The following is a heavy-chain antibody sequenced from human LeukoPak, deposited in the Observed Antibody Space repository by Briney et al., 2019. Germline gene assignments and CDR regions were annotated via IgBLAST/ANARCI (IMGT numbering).Heavy chain of an antibody. V-gene: IGHV1-3*01. J-gene: IGHJ5*02. D-gene: IGHD2-2*01. Sequence: ASVKVSCKASGYTFTSYAIHWVRQAPGQRLEWMGWINAGKGNTKYSQKFQGRVTMTRDTSTSTVYMELSSLRSEDTAVYYCAKTSSTSPFWFDPWGQGTLVTVSS. CDR1: GYTFTSYA. CDR2: INAGKGNT. CDR3: AKTSSTSPFWFDP.